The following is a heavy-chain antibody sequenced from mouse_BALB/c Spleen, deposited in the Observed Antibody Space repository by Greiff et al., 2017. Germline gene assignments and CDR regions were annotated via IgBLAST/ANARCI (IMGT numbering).Heavy chain of an antibody. V-gene: IGHV5-6-4*01. Sequence: EVNVVESGGGLVKPGGSLKLSCAASGFTFSSYTMSWVRQTPEKRLEWVATISSGGSYTYYPDSVKGRFTISRDNAKNTLYLQMSSLKSEDTAMYYCTRGGKKNWDGSKDYWGQGTSVTVSS. CDR2: ISSGGSYT. CDR1: GFTFSSYT. D-gene: IGHD4-1*01. CDR3: TRGGKKNWDGSKDY. J-gene: IGHJ4*01.